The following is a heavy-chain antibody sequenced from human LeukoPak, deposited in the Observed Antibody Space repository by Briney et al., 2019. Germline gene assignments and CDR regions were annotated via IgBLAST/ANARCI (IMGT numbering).Heavy chain of an antibody. J-gene: IGHJ4*02. CDR3: ARVKGGRWLTDGGFYFDY. CDR1: AFTVSSYY. D-gene: IGHD5-24*01. V-gene: IGHV3-66*01. CDR2: IYTGGST. Sequence: PGGSLRLSCAASAFTVSSYYMSWVRQAPGKGLEWVSVIYTGGSTYYADSVRGRFTISRDISKNTLYLQMNTLRVEDTAVYYCARVKGGRWLTDGGFYFDYWGQGTLVTVSS.